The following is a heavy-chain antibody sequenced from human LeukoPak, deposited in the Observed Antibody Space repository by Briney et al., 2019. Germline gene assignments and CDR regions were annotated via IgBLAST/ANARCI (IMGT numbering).Heavy chain of an antibody. J-gene: IGHJ4*02. V-gene: IGHV4-59*01. CDR1: GGSISSYY. Sequence: SETLSLTCTVSGGSISSYYWSWIRQPPGKGLEWIGYIYYSGSTNYNPSLKSRVTISVDTSKNQFSLKLSSVTAADTAVYYCARAPPYCGGDCYLDYWGQGTLVTVSS. D-gene: IGHD2-21*02. CDR2: IYYSGST. CDR3: ARAPPYCGGDCYLDY.